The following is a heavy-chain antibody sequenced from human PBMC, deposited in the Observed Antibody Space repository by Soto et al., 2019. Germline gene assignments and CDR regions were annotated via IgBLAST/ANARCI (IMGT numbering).Heavy chain of an antibody. CDR2: IRGSGGGT. D-gene: IGHD3-10*01. Sequence: EVQLLESGGGLVQPGGSLRLSCAASGFTFSSYAMSWVRQAPGKGLEWVSAIRGSGGGTDYADSVKGRFTISGDNSKDTLYLQMNSLRAGDTAVYYCAKDLDGSGAGRRYFDYWGQGTLVTVSS. J-gene: IGHJ4*02. V-gene: IGHV3-23*01. CDR1: GFTFSSYA. CDR3: AKDLDGSGAGRRYFDY.